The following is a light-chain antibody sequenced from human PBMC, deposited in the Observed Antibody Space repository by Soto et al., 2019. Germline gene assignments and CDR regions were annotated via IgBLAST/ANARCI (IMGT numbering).Light chain of an antibody. V-gene: IGKV3-11*01. Sequence: EIVLTQSPVTLSLSPGERATLSCRASQSVSGYLAWYQQKPGQAPRLLIYDVSNRAPGIPARFSGSGSGTDFTLTISRLEHEDFAFYYCQQRNYWKVTFGKGTRLEIK. J-gene: IGKJ5*01. CDR3: QQRNYWKVT. CDR2: DVS. CDR1: QSVSGY.